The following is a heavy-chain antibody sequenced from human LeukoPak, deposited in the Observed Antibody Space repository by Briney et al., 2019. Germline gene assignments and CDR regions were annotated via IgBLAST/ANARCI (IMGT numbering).Heavy chain of an antibody. D-gene: IGHD3-10*01. V-gene: IGHV1-2*02. J-gene: IGHJ4*02. Sequence: ASVKVSCKASGYTFTGYYMHWVRQAPGQGLEWMGWINPNSGGTNYAQKFQGRVTMTRDTSISTAYMKLSRLRSDDTAVYYCARVSVQYYYGSGSYYNVYFDYWGQGTLVTVSS. CDR1: GYTFTGYY. CDR3: ARVSVQYYYGSGSYYNVYFDY. CDR2: INPNSGGT.